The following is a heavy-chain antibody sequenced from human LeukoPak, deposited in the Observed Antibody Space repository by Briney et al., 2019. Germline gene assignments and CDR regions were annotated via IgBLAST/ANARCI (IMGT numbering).Heavy chain of an antibody. CDR2: MNPNSGNT. CDR1: GGTFISYA. Sequence: GSSVKVSCKASGGTFISYAINWVRQATGQGLEWMGWMNPNSGNTGYAQKFQGRVTMTRNTSISTAYMELSSLRSEDTAVYYCAAIAARYYYGMDVWGQGTTVTVSS. D-gene: IGHD6-6*01. V-gene: IGHV1-8*02. J-gene: IGHJ6*02. CDR3: AAIAARYYYGMDV.